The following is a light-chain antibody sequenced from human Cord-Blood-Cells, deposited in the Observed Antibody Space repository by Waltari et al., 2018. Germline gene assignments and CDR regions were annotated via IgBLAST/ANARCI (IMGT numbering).Light chain of an antibody. V-gene: IGLV4-69*01. CDR3: QTWGTGIQV. CDR1: SGHRSYA. CDR2: LNSDGSH. J-gene: IGLJ3*02. Sequence: QLVLTQSPSASASLGPSVKLTCTLSSGHRSYATPSHPQQPEKGPRYLMKLNSDGSHSKGDGIPDRFSGSSSGAERYLTISSLQSEDEADYYCQTWGTGIQVFGGGTKLTVL.